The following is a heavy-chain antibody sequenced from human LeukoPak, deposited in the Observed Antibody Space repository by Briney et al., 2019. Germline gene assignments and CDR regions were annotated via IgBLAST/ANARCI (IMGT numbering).Heavy chain of an antibody. CDR1: GGSISSYY. Sequence: ETLSLTCTVSGGSISSYYMNWVRQAPGKGLEWVSVIYTGGNTYYADSVKGRFTISRDNSKNTLYLQMHSLRAEDTAVYYCASPSSGQSFDIWGQGTMVTVST. J-gene: IGHJ3*02. V-gene: IGHV3-53*01. CDR3: ASPSSGQSFDI. CDR2: IYTGGNT. D-gene: IGHD6-19*01.